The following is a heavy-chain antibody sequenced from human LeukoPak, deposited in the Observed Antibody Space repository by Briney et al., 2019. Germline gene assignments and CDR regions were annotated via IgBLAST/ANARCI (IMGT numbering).Heavy chain of an antibody. CDR2: LYTGGST. CDR1: NISVSDHF. Sequence: PGGSLRLSCAASNISVSDHFVTWVRQAPGKGLECVAVLYTGGSTFYADSVQDRFTISRDNSLNTLFPQMDNLRGDDTAVYYCTSSRYKSGPRPRYFQHWGQGTLVTVSS. D-gene: IGHD2-2*02. CDR3: TSSRYKSGPRPRYFQH. J-gene: IGHJ1*01. V-gene: IGHV3-53*01.